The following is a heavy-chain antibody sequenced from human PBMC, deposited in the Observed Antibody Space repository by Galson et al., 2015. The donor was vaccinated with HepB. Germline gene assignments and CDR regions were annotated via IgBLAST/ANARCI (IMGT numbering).Heavy chain of an antibody. CDR2: ISYDGSNK. CDR3: ARDFSSGYLPE. Sequence: SLRLSCAASGFTFSSYAMHWVRQAPGKGLEWVAVISYDGSNKYYADSVRGRFTISRDNSKNTLYLQMNSLRAEDTAVYYCARDFSSGYLPEWGQGTLVTVSS. CDR1: GFTFSSYA. V-gene: IGHV3-30-3*01. D-gene: IGHD3-22*01. J-gene: IGHJ4*02.